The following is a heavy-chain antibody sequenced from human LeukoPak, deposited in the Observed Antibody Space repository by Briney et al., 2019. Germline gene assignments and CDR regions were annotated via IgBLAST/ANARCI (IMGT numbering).Heavy chain of an antibody. J-gene: IGHJ4*02. Sequence: SETLSLTCTVSGGSISSSSYYWGWIRQPPGKGLEWIGSIYYSGSTYYNPSLKSRVTMSVDTSKNQFSLKLSSVTAADTAVYYCARERNTYFDYWGQGTLVTVSS. CDR1: GGSISSSSYY. CDR3: ARERNTYFDY. V-gene: IGHV4-39*07. CDR2: IYYSGST.